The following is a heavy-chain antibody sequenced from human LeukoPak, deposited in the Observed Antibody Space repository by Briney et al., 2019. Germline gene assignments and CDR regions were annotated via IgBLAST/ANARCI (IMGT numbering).Heavy chain of an antibody. V-gene: IGHV3-53*01. CDR3: ARGVEPLAANTLAY. CDR1: GYTVITND. D-gene: IGHD1-14*01. Sequence: PGGSLTLSCAASGYTVITNDMTCFSQAPPEELQWGLVLYSDGNTKYAYAVQGRFTISRDYSKNTLYLEMNSLSPDDTAVYYCARGVEPLAANTLAYWGQGTLVTVSS. CDR2: LYSDGNT. J-gene: IGHJ4*02.